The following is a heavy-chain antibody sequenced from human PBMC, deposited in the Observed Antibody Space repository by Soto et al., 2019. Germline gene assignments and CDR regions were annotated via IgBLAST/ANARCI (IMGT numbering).Heavy chain of an antibody. D-gene: IGHD5-18*01. Sequence: XESLRLSCVASGFSFTNYAMSWVRQAPGKGLEWVSTVSHSVGSTFYADSVKGRFTLSRDTSKTTLYLQMSSLGAEDTALYYCEKGERYGYGVFYSWGQGTLVTVSS. J-gene: IGHJ4*02. CDR3: EKGERYGYGVFYS. CDR2: VSHSVGST. V-gene: IGHV3-23*01. CDR1: GFSFTNYA.